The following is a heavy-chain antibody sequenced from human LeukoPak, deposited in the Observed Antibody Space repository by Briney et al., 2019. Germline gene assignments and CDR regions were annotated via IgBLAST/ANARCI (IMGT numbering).Heavy chain of an antibody. D-gene: IGHD2-15*01. CDR2: IFHDGRT. J-gene: IGHJ6*02. CDR3: AREPGACASPTCQTRYYYSGMDV. Sequence: GALLLSCDASEFSLTTNYLSWVRPSPGKGLEWVSTIFHDGRTFYADFVKGRFTISREDSQNTVYLQMNGLRGEDTAVYFCAREPGACASPTCQTRYYYSGMDVWGQGTTVSVSS. V-gene: IGHV3-66*01. CDR1: EFSLTTNY.